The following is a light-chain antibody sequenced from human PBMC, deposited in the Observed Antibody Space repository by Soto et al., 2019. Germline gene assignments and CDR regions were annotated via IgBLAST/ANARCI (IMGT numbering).Light chain of an antibody. J-gene: IGKJ1*01. CDR3: QENNTWPWT. CDR1: QSVNNN. V-gene: IGKV3D-15*01. CDR2: GAS. Sequence: ETLMTQSPATLSVSPGERATLSCRASQSVNNNLAWYQQKLGQAPRVLIYGASTRATGIPSRFTGSGSGTEFILTITSLQSEDSVVYYCQENNTWPWTCGQGTKVDIK.